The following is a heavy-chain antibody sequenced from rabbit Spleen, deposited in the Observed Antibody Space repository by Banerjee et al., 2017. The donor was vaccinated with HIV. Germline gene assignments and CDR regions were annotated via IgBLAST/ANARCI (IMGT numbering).Heavy chain of an antibody. CDR3: AGDLASVVGWNFGL. CDR1: GFSFSDRDV. D-gene: IGHD3-1*01. CDR2: INAYTGKP. V-gene: IGHV1S45*01. J-gene: IGHJ4*01. Sequence: QDQLEESGGGLVKPEGSLTLTCKASGFSFSDRDVMCWVRQAPGKGLQWIACINAYTGKPVYATWAKGRFTISRTSSTSVTLQMTSLTAADTATYFCAGDLASVVGWNFGLWGQGTLVTVS.